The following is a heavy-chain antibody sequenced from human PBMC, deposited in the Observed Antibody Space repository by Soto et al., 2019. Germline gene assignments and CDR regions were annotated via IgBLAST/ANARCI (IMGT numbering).Heavy chain of an antibody. CDR2: ISSSSSYT. Sequence: PGGSLRLSCAASGFTFSDYYMSWIRQAPGKGLEWVSYISSSSSYTNYADSVKGRFTISRDNAKNSLYLQMGSLRAEDTAVYYCARDPGYSYGNTWGQGTLVTVSS. CDR3: ARDPGYSYGNT. D-gene: IGHD5-18*01. V-gene: IGHV3-11*06. CDR1: GFTFSDYY. J-gene: IGHJ5*02.